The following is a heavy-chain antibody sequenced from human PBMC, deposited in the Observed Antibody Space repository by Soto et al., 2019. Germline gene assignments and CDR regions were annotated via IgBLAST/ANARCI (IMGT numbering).Heavy chain of an antibody. Sequence: GGYLRLSCAASGFTFSNYGMHWVRQAPGKGLEMVAVIWYDGSNKYYEDSVKGRFTISRDNSKNTLYLQMNSLRAEDTAVYYCAREVGPGATVTTGYYYGMDVWGQGTTVTVSS. CDR1: GFTFSNYG. CDR3: AREVGPGATVTTGYYYGMDV. D-gene: IGHD4-17*01. J-gene: IGHJ6*02. CDR2: IWYDGSNK. V-gene: IGHV3-33*01.